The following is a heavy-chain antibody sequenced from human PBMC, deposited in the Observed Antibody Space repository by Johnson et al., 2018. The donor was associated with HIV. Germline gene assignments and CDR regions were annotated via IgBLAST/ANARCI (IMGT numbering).Heavy chain of an antibody. Sequence: EVQLVESGGGVVRPGGSQRLSCAASGFIFDDYGMSWVRQAPGKGLEWVSSINWNGGSTGYGDSVKGRFTISRDNAKNSLYLQMNSLRAEDTALYYCAKVDCGGDTCAGYDPFDLWGQGTLVTVSS. D-gene: IGHD2-21*01. V-gene: IGHV3-20*04. CDR2: INWNGGST. CDR3: AKVDCGGDTCAGYDPFDL. CDR1: GFIFDDYG. J-gene: IGHJ3*01.